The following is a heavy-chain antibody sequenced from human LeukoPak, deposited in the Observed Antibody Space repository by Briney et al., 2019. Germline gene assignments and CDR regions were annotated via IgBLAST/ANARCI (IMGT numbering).Heavy chain of an antibody. Sequence: PGGSLRLSCAGSGFSFSNHWMAWVRQAPGKGPEWVANMKQDGSARHYADSVKGRFTISRDNAQNSVYLQMNSLRAEDTAVYYCARDVVGSLDYWGLGTLVTVSS. D-gene: IGHD2-15*01. CDR3: ARDVVGSLDY. CDR1: GFSFSNHW. V-gene: IGHV3-7*01. CDR2: MKQDGSAR. J-gene: IGHJ4*02.